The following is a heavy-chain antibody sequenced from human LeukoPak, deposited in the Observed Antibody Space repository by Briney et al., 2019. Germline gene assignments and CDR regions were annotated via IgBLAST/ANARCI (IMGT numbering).Heavy chain of an antibody. J-gene: IGHJ4*02. CDR1: GGSITQTNY. V-gene: IGHV4-4*02. Sequence: PSGTLSLTCDVSGGSITQTNYWTWARQPPGKGLEWIGEVNLQGGTNYSPSLLRRVAISVDTSANHVSLQMTPVTAADTAVYYCAREGGSYRPLDYSGQGTLVTVSS. D-gene: IGHD3-16*02. CDR2: VNLQGGT. CDR3: AREGGSYRPLDY.